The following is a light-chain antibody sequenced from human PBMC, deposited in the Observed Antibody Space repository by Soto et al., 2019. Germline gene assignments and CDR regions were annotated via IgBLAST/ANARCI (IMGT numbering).Light chain of an antibody. CDR2: GAS. V-gene: IGKV3-20*01. CDR3: QQYGSSPCT. J-gene: IGKJ1*01. Sequence: EIVLKQSPGTLSLSPGERATLSCRASQSVSSSYLAWYQQKPGQAPRLLIYGASSRATGIPDRFSGSGSGTDFTLTISRLEPEDFAVYYCQQYGSSPCTFGQGTKVAIK. CDR1: QSVSSSY.